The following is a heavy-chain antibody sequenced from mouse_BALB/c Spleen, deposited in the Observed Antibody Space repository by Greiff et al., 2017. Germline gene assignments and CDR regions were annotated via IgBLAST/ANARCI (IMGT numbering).Heavy chain of an antibody. Sequence: LVESGAELVRPGASVTLSCKASGYTFTDYEMHWVKQTPVHGLEWIGAIDPETGGTAYNQKFKGKATLTADKSSSTAYMELRSLTSEDSAVYYCTREGFNWGQGTTLTVSS. CDR1: GYTFTDYE. V-gene: IGHV1-15*01. J-gene: IGHJ2*01. CDR2: IDPETGGT. CDR3: TREGFN.